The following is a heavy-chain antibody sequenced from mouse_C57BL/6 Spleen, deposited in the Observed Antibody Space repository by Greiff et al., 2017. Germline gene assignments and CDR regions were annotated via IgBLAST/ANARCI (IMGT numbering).Heavy chain of an antibody. CDR1: GFTFSSYA. J-gene: IGHJ2*01. CDR2: ISDGGSYT. CDR3: ARGYDYGCDY. V-gene: IGHV5-4*03. Sequence: EVMLVESGGGLVKPGGSLKLSCAASGFTFSSYAMSWVRQTPEKRLEWVATISDGGSYTYYPDNVKGRFTISRDNAKNNLYLQMSHLKSEDTAMYYCARGYDYGCDYWGQGTTRTVSS. D-gene: IGHD2-4*01.